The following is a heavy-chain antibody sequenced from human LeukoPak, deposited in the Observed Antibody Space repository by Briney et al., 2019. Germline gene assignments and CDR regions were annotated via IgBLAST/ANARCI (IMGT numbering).Heavy chain of an antibody. Sequence: GGSLRLSCTAPGFTFTSHAISWVRRAPGKGLERVSADSGSGGNTCYAHSVEGRFTISRNNSKNTLSLQMSSLRAEDTAVYYCARVTYYFDSHCYYAFDYWGQGTLVTVSS. J-gene: IGHJ4*02. D-gene: IGHD3-22*01. CDR1: GFTFTSHA. V-gene: IGHV3-23*01. CDR3: ARVTYYFDSHCYYAFDY. CDR2: DSGSGGNT.